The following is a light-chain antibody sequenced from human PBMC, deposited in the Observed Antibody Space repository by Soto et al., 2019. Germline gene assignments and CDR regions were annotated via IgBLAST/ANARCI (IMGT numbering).Light chain of an antibody. CDR1: QSVSSY. CDR3: QQCSNWRLT. Sequence: EIVLTQSPATLSLSPGERATLSCRASQSVSSYLAWYQQKPGQAPRLLIYDASNRATGIPARFSGSGSGTNFTLTISSLEPEDVAVYYCQQCSNWRLTFGPGTKVDIK. V-gene: IGKV3-11*01. CDR2: DAS. J-gene: IGKJ3*01.